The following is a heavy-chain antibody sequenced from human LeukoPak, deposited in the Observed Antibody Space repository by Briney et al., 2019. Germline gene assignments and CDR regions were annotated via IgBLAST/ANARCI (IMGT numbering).Heavy chain of an antibody. V-gene: IGHV3-11*01. CDR2: ISSTDSTM. J-gene: IGHJ4*02. CDR3: ARAVERSLDY. CDR1: GFTFSNYY. Sequence: GGSLRLSCAASGFTFSNYYMTWLRQAPGKGLEWVSYISSTDSTMYYADSVKGRFTISRDNTKNSLFLQMNSLRAEDTATYYCARAVERSLDYWGQGTLVTVSS.